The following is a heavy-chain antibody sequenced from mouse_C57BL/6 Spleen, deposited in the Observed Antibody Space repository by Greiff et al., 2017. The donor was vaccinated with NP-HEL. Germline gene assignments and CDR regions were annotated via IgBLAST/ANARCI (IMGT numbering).Heavy chain of an antibody. CDR3: ARQRDGNYAWFAY. CDR2: ISSGGSYT. Sequence: EVQGVESGGDLVKPGGSLKLSCAASGFTFSSYGMSWVRQTPDKRLEWVATISSGGSYTYYPDSVKGRFTISRDNAKNTLYLQMSSLKSEDTAMYYCARQRDGNYAWFAYWGQGTLVTVSA. D-gene: IGHD2-1*01. J-gene: IGHJ3*01. CDR1: GFTFSSYG. V-gene: IGHV5-6*01.